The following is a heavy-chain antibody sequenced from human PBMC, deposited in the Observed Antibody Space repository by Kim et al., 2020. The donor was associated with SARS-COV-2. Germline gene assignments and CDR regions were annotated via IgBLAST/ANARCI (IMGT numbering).Heavy chain of an antibody. CDR1: GFTFSDFY. CDR2: ISPSSGTI. D-gene: IGHD6-19*01. V-gene: IGHV3-11*01. J-gene: IGHJ3*01. CDR3: ARGGSERGHSHGWYDAF. Sequence: GGSLRLSCEPSGFTFSDFYMSWIRQTPGKGLEWISYISPSSGTIYYADSVKGRFTISRDNAKNSLYLQMSGLRADDTAVYYCARGGSERGHSHGWYDAF.